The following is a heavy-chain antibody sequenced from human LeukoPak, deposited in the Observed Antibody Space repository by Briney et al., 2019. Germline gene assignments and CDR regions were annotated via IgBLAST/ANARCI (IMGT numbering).Heavy chain of an antibody. CDR1: GGSISSASYS. Sequence: PSETLSLTCTVSGGSISSASYSWSWIRQPAGKGLEWIGRFSTSGSTNYNPSLKSRVTVSVDTSKNQFSLNLGSVTAADTAVYYCAREVIAAHNWYDPWGQGTLVTVSS. J-gene: IGHJ5*02. V-gene: IGHV4-61*02. CDR3: AREVIAAHNWYDP. D-gene: IGHD6-6*01. CDR2: FSTSGST.